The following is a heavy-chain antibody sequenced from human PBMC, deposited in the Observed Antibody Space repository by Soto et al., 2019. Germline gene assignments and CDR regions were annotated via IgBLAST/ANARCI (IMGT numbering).Heavy chain of an antibody. J-gene: IGHJ4*02. CDR1: GGSISSSSYY. Sequence: SETLSLTCTVSGGSISSSSYYWGWIRQPPGKGLEWIGSIYYSGSTYYNPSLKSRVTISVDTSKNQFSLKLSSVTAADTAVYYCARHSSHLGELSFPHFDYWGQGTLVTVSS. V-gene: IGHV4-39*01. CDR3: ARHSSHLGELSFPHFDY. D-gene: IGHD3-16*02. CDR2: IYYSGST.